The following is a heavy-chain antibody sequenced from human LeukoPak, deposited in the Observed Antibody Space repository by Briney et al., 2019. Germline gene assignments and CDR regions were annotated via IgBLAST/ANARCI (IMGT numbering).Heavy chain of an antibody. CDR3: ARFLGSGECYYGMDV. Sequence: ASVKVSCKASGYTFSIYSIAWARQAPGQGLEWMGWISAYNGNTNYAQKFQGRVTMTTDTSTSTAYMDLRSLRSDDTAVYYCARFLGSGECYYGMDVWGQGTTVTVSS. CDR1: GYTFSIYS. J-gene: IGHJ6*02. CDR2: ISAYNGNT. V-gene: IGHV1-18*01. D-gene: IGHD3-10*01.